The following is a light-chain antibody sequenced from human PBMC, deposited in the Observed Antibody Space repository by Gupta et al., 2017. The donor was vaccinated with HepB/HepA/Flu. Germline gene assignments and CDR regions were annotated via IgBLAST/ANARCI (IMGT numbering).Light chain of an antibody. CDR2: DAS. Sequence: EIVLTQSPATLSLSPGERATLSCRASQSVSSYLAWYQQKPGQAPRLLIYDASNRSTGIPARFRGSGSGTEFTLTISSREPEDFAVYYCQHRSNWPRTVGQGTRLEIK. J-gene: IGKJ5*01. CDR3: QHRSNWPRT. CDR1: QSVSSY. V-gene: IGKV3-11*01.